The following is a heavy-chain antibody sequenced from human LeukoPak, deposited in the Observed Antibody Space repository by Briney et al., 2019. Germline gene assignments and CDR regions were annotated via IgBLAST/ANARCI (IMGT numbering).Heavy chain of an antibody. V-gene: IGHV3-73*01. D-gene: IGHD3-10*01. CDR3: TPAGGSGSYSGY. CDR2: IRSKANSYAT. J-gene: IGHJ4*02. CDR1: GFTFRGSA. Sequence: ERSLRLSCAASGFTFRGSAMHWVRQASGKGLEWVGRIRSKANSYATAYAASVKGRFTISRDDSKNTAYLQMNSLKTEDTAVYYCTPAGGSGSYSGYWGQGTLVTVSS.